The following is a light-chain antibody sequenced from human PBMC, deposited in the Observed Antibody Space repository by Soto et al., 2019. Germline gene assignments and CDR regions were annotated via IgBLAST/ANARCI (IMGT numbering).Light chain of an antibody. J-gene: IGLJ1*01. Sequence: QSALTQPPSASRTPGQRVTISCSGSSSNIGSNYVYWYQQLPGTAPKLLIYRNNQRPSGVPDRFSGSKSGTSASLAISGLRSEDEADYYCAAWDDSLKGVFGTGTKVTVL. CDR2: RNN. V-gene: IGLV1-47*01. CDR1: SSNIGSNY. CDR3: AAWDDSLKGV.